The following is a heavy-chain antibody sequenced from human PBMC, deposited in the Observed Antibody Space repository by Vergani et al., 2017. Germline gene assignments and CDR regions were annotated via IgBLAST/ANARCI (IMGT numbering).Heavy chain of an antibody. CDR3: ARENLRFLEWDY. CDR2: ISSSGSTI. CDR1: GFTFSSYS. Sequence: EVQLVESGGGLVKPGGSLRLSCAASGFTFSSYSMNWVRQAPGKGLEWVSYISSSGSTIYYADSVKGRFTISRDNAKNSLYLQMNSLRAEDTAVYYCARENLRFLEWDYWGQGTLVTVSS. D-gene: IGHD3-3*01. V-gene: IGHV3-21*05. J-gene: IGHJ4*02.